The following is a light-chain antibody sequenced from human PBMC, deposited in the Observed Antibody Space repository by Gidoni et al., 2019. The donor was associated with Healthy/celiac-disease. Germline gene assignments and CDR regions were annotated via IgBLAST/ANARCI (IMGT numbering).Light chain of an antibody. CDR3: QQYYSTPRGT. J-gene: IGKJ1*01. V-gene: IGKV4-1*01. CDR2: GTS. Sequence: DIVMTQSPASLAVSLGERATINCKSSQSVLYSSNNKNYLAWYQQKPGQPPKLLLYGTSTRESGVPDRCSGSGSGTDFTLTISSLQAEDVAVYYCQQYYSTPRGTFGQGTKVEIK. CDR1: QSVLYSSNNKNY.